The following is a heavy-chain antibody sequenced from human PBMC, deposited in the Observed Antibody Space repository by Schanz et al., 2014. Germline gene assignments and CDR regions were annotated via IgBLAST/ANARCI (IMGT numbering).Heavy chain of an antibody. CDR1: GGSVSSGRYY. D-gene: IGHD4-17*01. J-gene: IGHJ3*02. Sequence: QVQLQESGPGLVKPSQTLSLSCTVSGGSVSSGRYYWSWIRQFPGKGLELIGFISYSGSTYYNPSLKSRVTISVDTSKNQFSLNLSSATAADTAVYYCARDRGHGDLPGDIWGQGTMVTVSS. CDR3: ARDRGHGDLPGDI. V-gene: IGHV4-31*03. CDR2: ISYSGST.